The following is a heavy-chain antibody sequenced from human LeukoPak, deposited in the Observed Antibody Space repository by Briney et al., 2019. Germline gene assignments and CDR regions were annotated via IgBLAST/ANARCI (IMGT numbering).Heavy chain of an antibody. CDR2: IYPADSDI. Sequence: GESLQISCQGSGYSITNYWIAWVRQMPGKGLEWMGIIYPADSDIRYSPSFQGQVTISADKSISTAYLQWSSLKASDTAMYYCARQEYCSGGSCYTWFDPWGQGTPVTVSS. V-gene: IGHV5-51*01. CDR1: GYSITNYW. CDR3: ARQEYCSGGSCYTWFDP. D-gene: IGHD2-15*01. J-gene: IGHJ5*02.